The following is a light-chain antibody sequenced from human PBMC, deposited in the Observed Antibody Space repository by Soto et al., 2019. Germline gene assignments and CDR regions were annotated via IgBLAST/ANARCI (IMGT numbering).Light chain of an antibody. Sequence: DIQMTQSPPSLSTSVRDRVTITCRTRQSISTYLNWDQQKPGKVPKLLVYPASSLQSGVPSRFSGSGSGTNFTLTISSLQPEDVATYYCQQANSFPYTFGQGTKVEIK. CDR3: QQANSFPYT. CDR2: PAS. V-gene: IGKV1-39*01. J-gene: IGKJ2*01. CDR1: QSISTY.